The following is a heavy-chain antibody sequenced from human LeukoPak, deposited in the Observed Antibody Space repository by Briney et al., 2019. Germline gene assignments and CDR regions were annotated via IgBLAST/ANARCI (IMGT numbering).Heavy chain of an antibody. V-gene: IGHV4-31*03. J-gene: IGHJ4*02. CDR2: IYYSGST. CDR3: ARETNYGDGRFDY. D-gene: IGHD4-17*01. Sequence: SETLSVTCTVSGGSISSGGYYWSWIRQHPGKGLEWIGYIYYSGSTYYNPSLKSRVTISVDTSKNQFSLKLSSVTAADTAVYYCARETNYGDGRFDYWGQGTLVTVSS. CDR1: GGSISSGGYY.